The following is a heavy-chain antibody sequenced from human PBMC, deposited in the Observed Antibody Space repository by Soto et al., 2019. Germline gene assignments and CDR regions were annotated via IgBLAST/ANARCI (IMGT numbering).Heavy chain of an antibody. D-gene: IGHD3-16*01. CDR3: AHIPNYYQYDWFDP. J-gene: IGHJ5*02. Sequence: QITLKESGPTLVKPTQTLTLTCTFSGFSLTTRGVGVGWIRQPPGKALECLALIYWDDDKRYSPSLQSGLSITNDTSKNQVVLTMTNVDPVDTPTYYCAHIPNYYQYDWFDPWGQGTLVSVSS. CDR1: GFSLTTRGVG. V-gene: IGHV2-5*02. CDR2: IYWDDDK.